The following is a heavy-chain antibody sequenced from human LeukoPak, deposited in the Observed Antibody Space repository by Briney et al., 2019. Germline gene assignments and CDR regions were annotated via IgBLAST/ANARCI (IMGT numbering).Heavy chain of an antibody. CDR3: ARDYYDSSGYYYGYYYYYMDV. D-gene: IGHD3-22*01. CDR2: ISGSGGST. J-gene: IGHJ6*03. CDR1: GFTFSSYA. V-gene: IGHV3-23*01. Sequence: TGGSLRLSCAASGFTFSSYAMSWVRQAPGKGLEWVSAISGSGGSTYYADSVKGRFTISRDNAKNSLYLQMNSLRAEDTAVYYCARDYYDSSGYYYGYYYYYMDVWGKGTTVTVSS.